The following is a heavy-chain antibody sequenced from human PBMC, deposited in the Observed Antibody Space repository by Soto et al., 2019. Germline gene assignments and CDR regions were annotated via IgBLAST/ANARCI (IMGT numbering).Heavy chain of an antibody. D-gene: IGHD7-27*01. J-gene: IGHJ4*02. CDR3: ARLGTYFDY. CDR1: GFTFSSYE. CDR2: IRSSGSTT. Sequence: GGSLRLSCAASGFTFSSYEMNWVRQAPGKGLEWVSYIRSSGSTTYYADSVKGRFTISRDNAKNSLNLQMNSLGAEDTAVYYCARLGTYFDYWGQGALVTVSS. V-gene: IGHV3-48*03.